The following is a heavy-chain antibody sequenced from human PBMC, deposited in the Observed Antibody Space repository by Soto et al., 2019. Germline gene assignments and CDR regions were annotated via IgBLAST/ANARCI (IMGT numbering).Heavy chain of an antibody. CDR1: GFTFDDYA. D-gene: IGHD3-3*01. CDR3: AKDILVFGVVSFPTQFDP. J-gene: IGHJ5*02. Sequence: EVQLVESGGGLVQPGRSLRLSCAASGFTFDDYAMHWVRQAPGKGLEWVSGISWNSGSIGYADSVKGRFTISRDNAKNSLYLQMNSLRAEDTALYYCAKDILVFGVVSFPTQFDPWGQGTLVTASS. CDR2: ISWNSGSI. V-gene: IGHV3-9*01.